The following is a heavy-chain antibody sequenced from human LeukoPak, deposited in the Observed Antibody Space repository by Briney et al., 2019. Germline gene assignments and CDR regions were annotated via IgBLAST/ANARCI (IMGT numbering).Heavy chain of an antibody. D-gene: IGHD6-13*01. Sequence: GGSLRLSCVASGFTFKNYWMSWVRQAPGKGLEWVANIEADGTEKYYVASVKGRFTVSRDNARNSLYLQMSSLRVEDTAVYYCARDPAAWDYWGQGTLVTVSS. CDR1: GFTFKNYW. CDR3: ARDPAAWDY. CDR2: IEADGTEK. J-gene: IGHJ4*02. V-gene: IGHV3-7*04.